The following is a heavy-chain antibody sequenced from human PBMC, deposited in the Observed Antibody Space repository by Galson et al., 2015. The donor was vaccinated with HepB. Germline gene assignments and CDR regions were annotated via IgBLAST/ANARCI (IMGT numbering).Heavy chain of an antibody. CDR3: ARDKQGRQRTYYYYGMDV. CDR1: GYTFTSYG. J-gene: IGHJ6*02. V-gene: IGHV1-18*01. D-gene: IGHD1-26*01. Sequence: SVKVSCKASGYTFTSYGISWVRQAPGQGLEWMGWISAYNGNTNYAQKLQGRVTMTTDTSTSTAYMELSSLRSEDTAVYYCARDKQGRQRTYYYYGMDVWGQGTTVTVSS. CDR2: ISAYNGNT.